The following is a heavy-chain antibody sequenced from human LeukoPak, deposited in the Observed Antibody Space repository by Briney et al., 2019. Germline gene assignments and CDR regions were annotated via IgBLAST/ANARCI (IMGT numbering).Heavy chain of an antibody. CDR3: KAVVVISGVVDY. V-gene: IGHV3-30*03. CDR1: GFTFSSYG. J-gene: IGHJ4*02. D-gene: IGHD3-22*01. Sequence: PGGSLRLSCAASGFTFSSYGMHWVRQAPGKGLEWVAVISYDGSNKYYADSVKGRFTISRDNSKNTLYLQMNSLRAEDTAVYYCKAVVVISGVVDYWGQGTLVTVSS. CDR2: ISYDGSNK.